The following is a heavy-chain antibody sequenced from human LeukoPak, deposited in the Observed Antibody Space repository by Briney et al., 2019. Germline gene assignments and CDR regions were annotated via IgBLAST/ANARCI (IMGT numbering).Heavy chain of an antibody. CDR2: IYGSGIT. V-gene: IGHV4-4*07. J-gene: IGHJ6*03. CDR3: ARLKYYDSTGYSPSYYMDV. Sequence: SETLSLTCTVSGGPIISYYLSWIRQSAGKGLEWIGRIYGSGITDYNPALKSRITISFNMSKKQFSLKLTSVTAADTAVYYCARLKYYDSTGYSPSYYMDVWGKGTTVTVFS. D-gene: IGHD3-22*01. CDR1: GGPIISYY.